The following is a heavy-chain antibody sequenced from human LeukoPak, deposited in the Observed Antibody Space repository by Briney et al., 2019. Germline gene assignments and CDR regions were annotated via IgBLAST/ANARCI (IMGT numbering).Heavy chain of an antibody. J-gene: IGHJ4*02. Sequence: GGSLRFSCAASGFTFSSYAMSWVRQAPGKGLEWVSAISGSGDSTYYGDSVKGRFTISRDNSKNTLYLQMNSLRAEDTAVYYCAKTRPLDSSSWSHGDYWGQGTLVTVSS. CDR3: AKTRPLDSSSWSHGDY. CDR1: GFTFSSYA. V-gene: IGHV3-23*01. D-gene: IGHD6-13*01. CDR2: ISGSGDST.